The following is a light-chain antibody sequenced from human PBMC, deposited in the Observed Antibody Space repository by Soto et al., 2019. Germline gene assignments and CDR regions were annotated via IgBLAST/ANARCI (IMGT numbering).Light chain of an antibody. Sequence: QSALTQPASVSGFPGQSITISCTGTSSDVGAYKYVSWYQQHPGKAPQLLIFEVTNRPSGVSTRFSGSRSGNTASLTISGLQAEDEADYYCSSYSTSASLHVLFGGGTQLTVL. J-gene: IGLJ2*01. CDR2: EVT. CDR1: SSDVGAYKY. V-gene: IGLV2-14*01. CDR3: SSYSTSASLHVL.